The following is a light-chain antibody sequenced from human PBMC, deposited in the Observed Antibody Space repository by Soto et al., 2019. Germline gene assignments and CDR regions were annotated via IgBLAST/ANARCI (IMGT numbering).Light chain of an antibody. CDR3: QQYGSSPRT. Sequence: EIVLTQSPGTLSLSPGERATLSCRASQSVSSCYLAWYQQKPGQAPRLLIDGASRRATGIPDRFSGSGSGTDFTLTISRLEPENFAVYYCQQYGSSPRTFGQGTKVDI. V-gene: IGKV3-20*01. CDR1: QSVSSCY. CDR2: GAS. J-gene: IGKJ1*01.